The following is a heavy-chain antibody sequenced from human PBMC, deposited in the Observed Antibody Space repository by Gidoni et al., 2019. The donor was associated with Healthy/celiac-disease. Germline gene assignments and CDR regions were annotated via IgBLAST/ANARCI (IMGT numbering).Heavy chain of an antibody. Sequence: EVQLVESGGGLVQPGRSLRLSCAAPGFTFDDYAMHWVRQAPGKGLEWVSGISWNSGSIGYADSVKGRFTISRDNAKNSLYLQMNSLRAEDTALYYCAKEKVAFDYWGQGTLVTVSS. J-gene: IGHJ4*02. V-gene: IGHV3-9*01. D-gene: IGHD5-12*01. CDR1: GFTFDDYA. CDR2: ISWNSGSI. CDR3: AKEKVAFDY.